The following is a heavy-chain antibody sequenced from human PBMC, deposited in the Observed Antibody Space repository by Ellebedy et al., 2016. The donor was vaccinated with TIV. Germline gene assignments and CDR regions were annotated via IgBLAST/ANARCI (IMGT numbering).Heavy chain of an antibody. V-gene: IGHV3-11*04. Sequence: GESLKISXAASGFTFSDYYMTWVRQAPGKGLEWLSYIMSSGSTIHYADSVKGRFTISRDNAQGSLYLQMNSLRAEDTAVYFCAKGTGTTNYRDHRFDFWGRGTMVTVSS. CDR1: GFTFSDYY. CDR2: IMSSGSTI. D-gene: IGHD1-7*01. CDR3: AKGTGTTNYRDHRFDF. J-gene: IGHJ3*01.